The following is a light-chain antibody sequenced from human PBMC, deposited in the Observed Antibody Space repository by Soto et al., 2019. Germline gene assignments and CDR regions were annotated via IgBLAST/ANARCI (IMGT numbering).Light chain of an antibody. J-gene: IGKJ5*01. CDR3: QQYSSSPIT. CDR2: GVS. V-gene: IGKV3-20*01. CDR1: HSVSSR. Sequence: EIVMTQSPATLSVSPGERATLSCRASHSVSSRLAWYQQKPGQAPRLLIYGVSSRATGIPDRFSGSGSGTDFTLTISGLEPEDFAVYYCQQYSSSPITFGQGTRLEIK.